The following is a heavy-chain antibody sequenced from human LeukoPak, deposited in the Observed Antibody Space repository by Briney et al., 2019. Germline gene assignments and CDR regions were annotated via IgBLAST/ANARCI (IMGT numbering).Heavy chain of an antibody. CDR1: GFTFSSYA. CDR3: AKTLRTPYYYYMDV. Sequence: PGGSLRLSCAASGFTFSSYAMSWVRQAPGKGLEWVSAISGSGGGTYYADSVKGRFTISRDNSKNTLYLQMNSLRAEDTAVYYCAKTLRTPYYYYMDVWGKGTTVTVSS. V-gene: IGHV3-23*01. D-gene: IGHD3-10*01. J-gene: IGHJ6*03. CDR2: ISGSGGGT.